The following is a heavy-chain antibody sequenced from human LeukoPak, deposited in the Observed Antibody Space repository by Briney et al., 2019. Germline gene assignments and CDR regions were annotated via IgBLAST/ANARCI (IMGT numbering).Heavy chain of an antibody. CDR3: AGSRWFWWGFDY. V-gene: IGHV4-39*01. Sequence: SETLSLTCTVSGVSISTTTYFWGWIRQPPGKGLEWIGSISDSGDTSYNSSLMSRVTVSVDTSKNQFSLKLSSVTAPDTAVYYCAGSRWFWWGFDYWGQGTLVTVSS. CDR2: ISDSGDT. J-gene: IGHJ4*02. D-gene: IGHD6-13*01. CDR1: GVSISTTTYF.